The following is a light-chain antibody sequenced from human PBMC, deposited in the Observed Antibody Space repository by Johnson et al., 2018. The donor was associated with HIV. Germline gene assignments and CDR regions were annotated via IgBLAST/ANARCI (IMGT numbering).Light chain of an antibody. CDR1: SSNIGNNY. J-gene: IGLJ1*01. CDR3: GTLDSSLTSYV. V-gene: IGLV1-51*01. Sequence: VSAAPGQKVTISCSGSSSNIGNNYVSWYQQVPGTAPKLLIYDNNKRPSGIPDRFSGSKSGTSATLGITGLQTGDEADYYCGTLDSSLTSYVFGAGTKVTVL. CDR2: DNN.